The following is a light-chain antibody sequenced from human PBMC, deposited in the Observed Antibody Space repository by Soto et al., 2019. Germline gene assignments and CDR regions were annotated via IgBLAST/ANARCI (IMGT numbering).Light chain of an antibody. CDR2: GAS. CDR1: QSVNSNY. CDR3: QQYGRT. V-gene: IGKV3-20*01. Sequence: DIVLTQSPGTLSLSPGDRATLSCRSSQSVNSNYLAWYQQKPGQAPRLLIFGASTRATGIPDRFRGSGSGTDFTLTIHRLEPADFAVYYCQQYGRTFGQGTKLEIK. J-gene: IGKJ2*01.